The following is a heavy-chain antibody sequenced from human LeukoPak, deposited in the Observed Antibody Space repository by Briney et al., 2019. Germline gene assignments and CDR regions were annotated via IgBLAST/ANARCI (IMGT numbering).Heavy chain of an antibody. Sequence: SETLSLTCTVSGGSISSSSYYWGWIRQPPGKGLEWIGYIYHSGSTYYNPSLKSRVTISVDRSKNQFSLKLSSVTAADTAVYYCARDLLTYYYDSSGYDAFDIWGQGTMVTVSS. J-gene: IGHJ3*02. V-gene: IGHV4-39*07. CDR3: ARDLLTYYYDSSGYDAFDI. CDR1: GGSISSSSYY. D-gene: IGHD3-22*01. CDR2: IYHSGST.